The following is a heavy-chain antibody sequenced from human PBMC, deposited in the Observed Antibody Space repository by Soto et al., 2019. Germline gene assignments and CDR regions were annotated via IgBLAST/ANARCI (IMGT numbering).Heavy chain of an antibody. CDR1: GGTFSSYA. D-gene: IGHD4-17*01. CDR3: ARGFVRDPYGDKSYYYYYGMDV. V-gene: IGHV1-69*06. CDR2: IIPIFGTA. Sequence: SVKVSCKASGGTFSSYAISWVRQAPGQGLEWMGGIIPIFGTANYAQKFQGRVTITADKSTSTAYMELSSLRSEDTAVYYCARGFVRDPYGDKSYYYYYGMDVWGQGTTVTVS. J-gene: IGHJ6*02.